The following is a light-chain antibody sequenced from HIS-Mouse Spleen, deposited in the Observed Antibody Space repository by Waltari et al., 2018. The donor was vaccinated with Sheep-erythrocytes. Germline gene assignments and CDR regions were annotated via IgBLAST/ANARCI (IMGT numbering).Light chain of an antibody. Sequence: DIQMTQSPSSLSASVGHRVTITCQASQDISNYLNWYQQKPRKAPKLLIYDASNLETGVPSRFSGSGSGTDFTFTISSLQPEDIATYYCQQYDNLLTFGGGTKVEIK. J-gene: IGKJ4*01. CDR1: QDISNY. CDR2: DAS. V-gene: IGKV1-33*01. CDR3: QQYDNLLT.